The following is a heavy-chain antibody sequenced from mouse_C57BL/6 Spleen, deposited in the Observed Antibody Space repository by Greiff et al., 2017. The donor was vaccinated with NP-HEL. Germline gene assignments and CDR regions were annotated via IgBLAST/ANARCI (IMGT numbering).Heavy chain of an antibody. D-gene: IGHD1-1*01. CDR2: IYPRSGNT. J-gene: IGHJ2*01. CDR1: GYTFTSYG. V-gene: IGHV1-81*01. CDR3: ARVDYGSSYFDY. Sequence: QVQLQQSGAELARPGASVKLSCKASGYTFTSYGISWVKQRTGQGLEWIGEIYPRSGNTNYNEKFKGKATLTADKSSSTAYMELRSLTSEDSSVYFCARVDYGSSYFDYWGQGTTLTVSS.